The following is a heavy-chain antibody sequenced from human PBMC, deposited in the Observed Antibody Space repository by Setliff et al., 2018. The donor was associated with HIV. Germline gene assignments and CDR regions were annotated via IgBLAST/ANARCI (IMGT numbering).Heavy chain of an antibody. CDR3: ARDYYNFLDM. D-gene: IGHD3-3*01. CDR1: GGSINSGSYY. V-gene: IGHV4-61*09. J-gene: IGHJ3*02. CDR2: IYASGST. Sequence: LSLTCTVSGGSINSGSYYWNWIRQPAGKGLEWIGHIYASGSTNYNPSLKSRVTFSVDTSKNQFSLKLSSVTAADSAVYYCARDYYNFLDMWGQGTMVTVSS.